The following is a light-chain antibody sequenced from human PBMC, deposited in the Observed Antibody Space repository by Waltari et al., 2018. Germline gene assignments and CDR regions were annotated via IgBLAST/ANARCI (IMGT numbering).Light chain of an antibody. CDR1: SSDVGGYNY. V-gene: IGLV2-14*01. J-gene: IGLJ3*02. CDR3: GSYTSSSTVV. Sequence: QSALTQPAPVSGSPGQSITISCTGTSSDVGGYNYVSWYQQHPGTAPKLMIYEVSNRPSGVSNRFSGSKSGNTASLTISGLQAEDEADYYCGSYTSSSTVVFGGGTKLTVL. CDR2: EVS.